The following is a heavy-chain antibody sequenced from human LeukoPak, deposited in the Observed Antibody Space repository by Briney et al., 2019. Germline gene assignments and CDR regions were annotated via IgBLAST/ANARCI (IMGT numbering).Heavy chain of an antibody. D-gene: IGHD2-2*01. V-gene: IGHV1-8*01. CDR2: MNPSSGNT. J-gene: IGHJ4*02. Sequence: ASVKVSCKASGYTFTSYDINWVRQATGQGLEWMGWMNPSSGNTGYAQKFQGRVTMTRNTSISTAYMELSSLRSEDTAVYYCARGSRDIVVVPADYYFDYWGQGTLVTVSS. CDR3: ARGSRDIVVVPADYYFDY. CDR1: GYTFTSYD.